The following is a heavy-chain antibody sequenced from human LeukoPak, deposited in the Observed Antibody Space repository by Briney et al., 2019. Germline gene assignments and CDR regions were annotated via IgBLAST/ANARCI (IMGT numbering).Heavy chain of an antibody. D-gene: IGHD3-22*01. V-gene: IGHV3-23*01. CDR2: ISGSGGST. CDR1: GFTFSSYA. J-gene: IGHJ4*02. CDR3: AKSLDSSGYYYDLDY. Sequence: GGSLRLSYAASGFTFSSYAMSWVRQAPGKGLEWVSAISGSGGSTYYADSVKGRFTISRDNSKNTLYLQMNSLRAEDTAVYYCAKSLDSSGYYYDLDYWGQGTLVTVSS.